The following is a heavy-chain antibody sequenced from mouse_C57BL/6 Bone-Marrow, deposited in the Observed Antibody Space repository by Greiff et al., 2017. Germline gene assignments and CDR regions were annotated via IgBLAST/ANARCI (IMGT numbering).Heavy chain of an antibody. D-gene: IGHD2-4*01. V-gene: IGHV1-59*01. CDR2: IDPAVSDT. Sequence: QVQLKQPGAELVRPGTSVTLSCKASGYTFTSYWMHWVKQRPGQGLEWIGVIDPAVSDTNYNQKFKGKATLTVDTSSSTAYMQLSSLTSEDSAVYYCASDYDYDDLYFDVWGTGTTVTVSS. CDR3: ASDYDYDDLYFDV. CDR1: GYTFTSYW. J-gene: IGHJ1*03.